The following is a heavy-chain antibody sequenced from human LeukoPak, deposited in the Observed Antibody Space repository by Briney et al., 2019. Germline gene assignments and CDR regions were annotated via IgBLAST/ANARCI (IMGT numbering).Heavy chain of an antibody. CDR1: GFSLSNARMG. D-gene: IGHD2-15*01. CDR3: AREGWYCSGGSCYRRRFYFDY. V-gene: IGHV2-26*01. CDR2: IFSNDEK. J-gene: IGHJ4*02. Sequence: ESGPVLVKPPETLTLTCTVSGFSLSNARMGVSWIRQPPGKALEWLAHIFSNDEKSYSTSLKSRLTISKDTSKSQVVLTMTNMDPVDTATYYCAREGWYCSGGSCYRRRFYFDYWGQGTLVTVSS.